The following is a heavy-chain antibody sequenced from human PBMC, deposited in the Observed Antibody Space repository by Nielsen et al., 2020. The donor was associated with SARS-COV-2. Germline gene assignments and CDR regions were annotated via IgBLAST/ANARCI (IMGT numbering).Heavy chain of an antibody. CDR2: TRNKANSYTT. CDR3: ARGVGATQYYYYYYYMDV. CDR1: GFTFSDHY. V-gene: IGHV3-72*01. D-gene: IGHD1-26*01. Sequence: GESLKISCAASGFTFSDHYMDWVRQAPGKGLEWVGRTRNKANSYTTEYAASVKGRFTIPRDDSKNSLYLQMNSLKTEDTAVYYCARGVGATQYYYYYYYMDVWGKGTTVTVSS. J-gene: IGHJ6*03.